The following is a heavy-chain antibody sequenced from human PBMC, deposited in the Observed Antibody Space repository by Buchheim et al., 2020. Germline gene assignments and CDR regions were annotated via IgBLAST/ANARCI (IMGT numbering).Heavy chain of an antibody. D-gene: IGHD2-21*02. CDR2: ISYDGSNK. J-gene: IGHJ4*02. CDR3: ARGRPHFVVVTAFDY. Sequence: QVQLVESGGGVVQPGRSLRRSCAASGFTFSSYAMHWVRQAPGKGLEWVAVISYDGSNKYYADSVKGRFTISRDNSKNTLYLQMNSLRAEDTAVYYCARGRPHFVVVTAFDYWGQGTL. CDR1: GFTFSSYA. V-gene: IGHV3-30-3*01.